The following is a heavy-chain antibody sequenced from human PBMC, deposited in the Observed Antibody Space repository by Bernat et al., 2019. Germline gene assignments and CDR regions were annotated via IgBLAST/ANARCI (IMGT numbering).Heavy chain of an antibody. CDR2: ILYDGSNK. J-gene: IGHJ2*01. V-gene: IGHV3-30-3*01. Sequence: QVQLVESGGGVVQPGRSLRLSCAASGFTFSSYAMHWVRQAPGKGLEWVAVILYDGSNKYYADSVKGRFTISRDNSKNTLYLQMNSLRAEDTAVYYCARGQQWLVLGGYFDLWGRGTLVTVSS. D-gene: IGHD6-19*01. CDR1: GFTFSSYA. CDR3: ARGQQWLVLGGYFDL.